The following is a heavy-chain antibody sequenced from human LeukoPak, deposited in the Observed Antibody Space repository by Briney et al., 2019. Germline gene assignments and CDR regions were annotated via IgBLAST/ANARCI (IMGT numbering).Heavy chain of an antibody. J-gene: IGHJ5*02. CDR1: GFTFSSYW. D-gene: IGHD3-22*01. V-gene: IGHV3-7*01. CDR2: IKQDGSEK. Sequence: GGSLRLSCAASGFTFSSYWMSWVRQAPGKGLEWVANIKQDGSEKYYVDSVKGRFTISRDNAKNSLYLQMNSLRAEDTAVYYCARDYDSSGYYYSGWFDPWGQGTLVTVSS. CDR3: ARDYDSSGYYYSGWFDP.